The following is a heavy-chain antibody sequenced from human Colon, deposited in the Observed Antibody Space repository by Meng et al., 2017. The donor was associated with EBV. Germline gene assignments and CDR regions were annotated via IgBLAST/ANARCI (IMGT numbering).Heavy chain of an antibody. D-gene: IGHD6-19*01. Sequence: QVKLQESGPGLVKPSQTLSLTCTVSGGSVSSGGYYWTWIRQHPGKGLEWFGHIYYSGSTFYNPSLKRRVIISIDTSKNQFSLNLRSVTAADTAVYYCARVSSGWDYFDYWGQGTLVTASS. CDR2: IYYSGST. CDR1: GGSVSSGGYY. V-gene: IGHV4-31*03. J-gene: IGHJ4*02. CDR3: ARVSSGWDYFDY.